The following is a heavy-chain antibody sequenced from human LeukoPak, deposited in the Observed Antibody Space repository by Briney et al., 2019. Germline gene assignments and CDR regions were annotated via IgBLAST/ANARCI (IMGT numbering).Heavy chain of an antibody. CDR2: IYYSGSI. Sequence: SETLSLTCAVSSYSISSSNWWGWIRQPPGKGLEWIGYIYYSGSIYYNPSLKSRVTMSVDTSKNQFSLKLSSVTAVDTAVYYCARVPRGGSENDAFDIWGQGTMVTVSS. J-gene: IGHJ3*02. CDR1: SYSISSSNW. D-gene: IGHD2-15*01. V-gene: IGHV4-28*05. CDR3: ARVPRGGSENDAFDI.